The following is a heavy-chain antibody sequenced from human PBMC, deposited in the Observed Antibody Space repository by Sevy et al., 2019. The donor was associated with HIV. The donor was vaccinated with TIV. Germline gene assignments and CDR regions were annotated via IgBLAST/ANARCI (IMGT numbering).Heavy chain of an antibody. CDR2: IRNNNEGGTV. J-gene: IGHJ3*01. V-gene: IGHV3-15*01. CDR1: GFSFSGAW. CDR3: TPDWGSVYYYVRAFDV. Sequence: GGSLRLSCAAFGFSFSGAWMNWVRQAPGKGLEWVGRIRNNNEGGTVELAAPVQGRFSISRDDSRSMVYLQMNSLRIEDTAVYYCTPDWGSVYYYVRAFDVWGRGTMVTVSS. D-gene: IGHD3-22*01.